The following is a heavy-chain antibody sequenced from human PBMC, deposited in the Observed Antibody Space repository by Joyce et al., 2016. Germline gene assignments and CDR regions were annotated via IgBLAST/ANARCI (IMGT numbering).Heavy chain of an antibody. CDR3: ARGGGAPGTAARLDY. CDR2: IIPLSGTS. V-gene: IGHV1-69*01. J-gene: IGHJ4*02. Sequence: QVQLVQSGAEVKKPGSSVKVSCKASGGSFNRYTINWVRRPPGQGLEWMGGIIPLSGTSNYAQKFQDRVTITADGLTSTVYMELFSLRSDDTAVYFCARGGGAPGTAARLDYWGQGTLVIVSS. CDR1: GGSFNRYT. D-gene: IGHD1-7*01.